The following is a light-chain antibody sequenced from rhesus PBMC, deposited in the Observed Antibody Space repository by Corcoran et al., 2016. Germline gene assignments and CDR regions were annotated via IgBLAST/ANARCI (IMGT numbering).Light chain of an antibody. CDR1: QSIISC. J-gene: IGKJ3*01. V-gene: IGKV1-22*01. CDR3: QHGYGTPFT. CDR2: KAS. Sequence: DIQMTQSPSSLSASVGDTVTITCRASQSIISCLAWYQQKPGKAPKLLINKASTLQIGVPSRFSVSGSGTDVPLSISSLQSEDFTAYYCQHGYGTPFTFGPGTKLDVK.